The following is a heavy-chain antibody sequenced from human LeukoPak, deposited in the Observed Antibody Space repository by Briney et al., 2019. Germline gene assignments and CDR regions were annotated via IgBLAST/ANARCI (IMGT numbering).Heavy chain of an antibody. J-gene: IGHJ4*02. D-gene: IGHD6-13*01. CDR2: IHYSGTT. V-gene: IGHV4-4*02. CDR1: DFTFSNYW. CDR3: GRSIGVTAAGIMNY. Sequence: GSLRLSCVASDFTFSNYWMSWVRQAPGKGLEWMGSIHYSGTTHYNPSLKSRVTISLDTSKNQFSLKLSFLTAADTAVYYCGRSIGVTAAGIMNYWGQGTLVTVSS.